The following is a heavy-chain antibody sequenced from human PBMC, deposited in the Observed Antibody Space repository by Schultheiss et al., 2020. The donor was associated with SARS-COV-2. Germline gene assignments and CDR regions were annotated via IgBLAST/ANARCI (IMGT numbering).Heavy chain of an antibody. CDR1: GFTFSSYE. V-gene: IGHV3-33*08. D-gene: IGHD7-27*01. CDR2: IWYDGSNK. Sequence: GGSLRLSCAASGFTFSSYEMNWVRQAPGKGLEWVAVIWYDGSNKYYADSVKGRFTISRDNVKKSVHLQMNSLRAEDTAVYYCARDLGDAFDIWGQGTMVTV. CDR3: ARDLGDAFDI. J-gene: IGHJ3*02.